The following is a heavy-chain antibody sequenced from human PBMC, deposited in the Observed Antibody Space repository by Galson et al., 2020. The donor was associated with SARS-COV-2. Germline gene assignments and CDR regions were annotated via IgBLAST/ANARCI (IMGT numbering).Heavy chain of an antibody. CDR1: GFTFSSYK. CDR3: AREIYDDAFDI. J-gene: IGHJ3*02. D-gene: IGHD5-12*01. V-gene: IGHV3-48*03. Sequence: GETLRLSCAASGFTFSSYKMNWVRQAPGTGLEWDSYISSSGSTIYYADPVKGRFTISRDNAKNSLYLQMNSLRAEDTAVYYCAREIYDDAFDIWGQGTMVTVSS. CDR2: ISSSGSTI.